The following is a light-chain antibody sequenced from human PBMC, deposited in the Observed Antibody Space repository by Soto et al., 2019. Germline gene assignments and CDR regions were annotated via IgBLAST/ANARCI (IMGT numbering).Light chain of an antibody. V-gene: IGLV1-40*01. CDR1: SSNIGAGYD. CDR2: GNS. Sequence: QSVLTQPPSVSGAPGQRVTISCTGSSSNIGAGYDVHWYQQLPGTAPKLLIYGNSNRPSGVPDRFSGSKSGTSVSLAITGLQAEDEADYYCQSYDSSLSTVFGGGTQLTVL. CDR3: QSYDSSLSTV. J-gene: IGLJ2*01.